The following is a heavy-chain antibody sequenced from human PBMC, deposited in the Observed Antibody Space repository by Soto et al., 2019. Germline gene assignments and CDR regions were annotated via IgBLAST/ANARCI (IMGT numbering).Heavy chain of an antibody. CDR2: TYYRSKWYN. V-gene: IGHV6-1*01. Sequence: PSQTLSLTCAISGDSVSSNSAAWNWIRQSPSRGLEWLGRTYYRSKWYNDYAVSVKSRITINPDTSKNQFSLQLNSVTPEDTAVYYCARSVVVVAATWASLGHWYFDLWGRGTLVTVSS. CDR3: ARSVVVVAATWASLGHWYFDL. CDR1: GDSVSSNSAA. D-gene: IGHD2-15*01. J-gene: IGHJ2*01.